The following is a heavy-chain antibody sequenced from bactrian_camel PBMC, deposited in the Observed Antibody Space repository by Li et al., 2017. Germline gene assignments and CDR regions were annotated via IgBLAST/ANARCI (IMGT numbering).Heavy chain of an antibody. CDR2: INSGGGST. D-gene: IGHD2*01. V-gene: IGHV3S40*01. Sequence: LVESGGGLVQPGGSLRLSCAASGFSFSSYAMIWVRQAPGKGLEWVSTINSGGGSTYYADSVKGRFTISRDNAKNTVYLQMNSLKPEDTALYYCATDFRGSTTWYFDYWGQGTQVTVS. CDR1: GFSFSSYA. CDR3: ATDFRGSTTWYFDY. J-gene: IGHJ6*01.